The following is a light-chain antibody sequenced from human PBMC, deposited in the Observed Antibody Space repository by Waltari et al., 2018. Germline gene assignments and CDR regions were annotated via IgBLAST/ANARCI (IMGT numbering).Light chain of an antibody. CDR1: SRDIGSYNL. Sequence: QSALTQPASVSGSPGQSITISCPGASRDIGSYNLVSWYQQHPGKAPKLLVYDVFYRPSGVSNRFSASKSGNTASLTISGLQAEDEADYYCCSYAGSYTWVFGGGTKLTVL. CDR2: DVF. CDR3: CSYAGSYTWV. J-gene: IGLJ3*02. V-gene: IGLV2-23*02.